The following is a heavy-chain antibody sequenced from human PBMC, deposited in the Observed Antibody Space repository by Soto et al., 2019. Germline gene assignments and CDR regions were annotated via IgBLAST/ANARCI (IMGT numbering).Heavy chain of an antibody. CDR2: ISYDGSNK. J-gene: IGHJ2*01. CDR1: GFTFSSYA. CDR3: ARPLWRDDYNWGYFDL. V-gene: IGHV3-30-3*01. Sequence: QVQLVESGGGVVQPGRSLRLSCAASGFTFSSYAMHWVRQAPGKGLEWVAVISYDGSNKYYADSVKGRFTISRDNSKNTLYLQMNSLRAEDTAVYYCARPLWRDDYNWGYFDLWGRGPLSLSPQ. D-gene: IGHD4-4*01.